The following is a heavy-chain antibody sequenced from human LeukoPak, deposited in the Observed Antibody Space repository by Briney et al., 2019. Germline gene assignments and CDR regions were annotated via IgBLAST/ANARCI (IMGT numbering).Heavy chain of an antibody. CDR1: GFTFNDYA. Sequence: PGSSLRLSCAASGFTFNDYAMHWVRQAPGKGLEWVSGISRNSGSIGYADSVKGRFTISRNNSKNTLFLEMNSLRAEDTAVYYCAKKGHPYYYDSSLDYWGEGTLVTVSS. D-gene: IGHD3-22*01. CDR3: AKKGHPYYYDSSLDY. CDR2: ISRNSGSI. J-gene: IGHJ4*02. V-gene: IGHV3-9*01.